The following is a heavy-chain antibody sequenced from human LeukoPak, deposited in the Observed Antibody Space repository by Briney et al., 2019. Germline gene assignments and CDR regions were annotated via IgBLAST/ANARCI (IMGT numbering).Heavy chain of an antibody. V-gene: IGHV3-30*02. CDR2: IWNDGSKQ. CDR3: ARSVRVNWIDP. CDR1: GSTFSRYG. Sequence: PGGSLRLSCAASGSTFSRYGMHWVRQAPGKGLEWVAVIWNDGSKQYYADSVKGRFTISRDNSKNTLDLQMNSLRVEDTAVYYCARSVRVNWIDPWGQGTLVTVSS. D-gene: IGHD3-10*01. J-gene: IGHJ5*02.